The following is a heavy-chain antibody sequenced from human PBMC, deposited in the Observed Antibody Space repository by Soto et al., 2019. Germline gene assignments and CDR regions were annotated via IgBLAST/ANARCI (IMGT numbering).Heavy chain of an antibody. CDR2: IFYSGST. CDR1: GASIGSSY. CDR3: ARSDVAAAETTYYYYMDV. Sequence: SETLSLTCTVSGASIGSSYWSWIRQPPGKGLEWMGYIFYSGSTNYSPSLNSRVSITVDTSKNQLSLNLSSVTAADTAVYYCARSDVAAAETTYYYYMDVWGKGTTVTVSS. V-gene: IGHV4-59*01. D-gene: IGHD6-13*01. J-gene: IGHJ6*03.